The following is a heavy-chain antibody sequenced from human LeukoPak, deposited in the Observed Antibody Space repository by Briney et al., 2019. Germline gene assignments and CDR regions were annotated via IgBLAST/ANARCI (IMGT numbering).Heavy chain of an antibody. V-gene: IGHV1-46*01. Sequence: TVKVSCRASGYTFTSYYMHWVRQAPGQGLEWMGIINPSGGSTSYAQMFQGRVTMTRDTSTSTVYMELSSLRSDDTAVYYCARSYSSSWSTGDTAMVTGDYWGQGTLVTVSS. CDR1: GYTFTSYY. CDR3: ARSYSSSWSTGDTAMVTGDY. J-gene: IGHJ4*02. CDR2: INPSGGST. D-gene: IGHD5-18*01.